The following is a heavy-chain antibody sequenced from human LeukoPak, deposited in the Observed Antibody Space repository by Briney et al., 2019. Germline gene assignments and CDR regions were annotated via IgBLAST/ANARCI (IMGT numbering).Heavy chain of an antibody. D-gene: IGHD3-22*01. Sequence: GGSLRLSCAASGFTFSSYGMHWVRQAPGKGLEWVAVISYDGSNKYYADSVKGRFTISRDNSKNTLYLQMNSLRAEDTAVYYCARGGYYDSSGYYYPPSAGFDYWGQGTLVTVSS. CDR3: ARGGYYDSSGYYYPPSAGFDY. V-gene: IGHV3-30*03. CDR2: ISYDGSNK. CDR1: GFTFSSYG. J-gene: IGHJ4*02.